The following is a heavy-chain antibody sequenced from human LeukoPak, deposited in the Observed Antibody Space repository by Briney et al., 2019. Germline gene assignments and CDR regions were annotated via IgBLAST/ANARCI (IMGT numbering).Heavy chain of an antibody. Sequence: GGSLRLSCAASGFTFSSYAMSWVRQAPGKGLEWVAVISYDGSNKYYADSVKGRFTISRDNSKNTLYLQMNSLRAEDTAVYYCAKAFRSGGYGMDVWGQGTTVTVSS. CDR1: GFTFSSYA. J-gene: IGHJ6*02. CDR3: AKAFRSGGYGMDV. CDR2: ISYDGSNK. D-gene: IGHD3-10*01. V-gene: IGHV3-30*18.